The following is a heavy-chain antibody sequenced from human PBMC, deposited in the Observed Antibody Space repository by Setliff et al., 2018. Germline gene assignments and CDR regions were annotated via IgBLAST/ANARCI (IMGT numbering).Heavy chain of an antibody. Sequence: SETLSLTCTVSGASITNINYYWGLIRQPPVKGLEWIGSIFYSGRTFYNPSLKSRVTISVDTSKNQFSLTLSSVTAADTAVYYCSRLPNYVWGSPVDYWGQGTLVTVSS. J-gene: IGHJ4*02. CDR1: GASITNINYY. CDR3: SRLPNYVWGSPVDY. CDR2: IFYSGRT. D-gene: IGHD3-16*01. V-gene: IGHV4-39*01.